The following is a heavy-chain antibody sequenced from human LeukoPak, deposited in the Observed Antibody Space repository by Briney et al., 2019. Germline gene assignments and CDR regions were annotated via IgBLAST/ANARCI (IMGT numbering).Heavy chain of an antibody. Sequence: GGSLRLSCAASGFTFSSYEMNWVRQAPGKGLEWVSYISSSGSTIYYADSVKGRFTISRDNAKNSLCLQMNSLRAEDTAVYYCARWLQLFFDYWGQGTLVTVSS. J-gene: IGHJ4*02. CDR2: ISSSGSTI. D-gene: IGHD5-24*01. V-gene: IGHV3-48*03. CDR3: ARWLQLFFDY. CDR1: GFTFSSYE.